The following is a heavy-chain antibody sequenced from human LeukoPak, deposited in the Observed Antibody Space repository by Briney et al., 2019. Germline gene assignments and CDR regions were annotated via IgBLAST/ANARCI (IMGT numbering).Heavy chain of an antibody. V-gene: IGHV4-4*02. D-gene: IGHD3-9*01. J-gene: IGHJ4*02. CDR1: GVSISTSEW. CDR3: GKTDIYFNPIDY. Sequence: SETLSLTCAVSGVSISTSEWWIWVRQPPGQGLEWIGEIHRDGRTRYNPSLTSQVTMSMDYSKNRFSLNVRFVTAADRAIYYGGKTDIYFNPIDYWGPGSLVTVSS. CDR2: IHRDGRT.